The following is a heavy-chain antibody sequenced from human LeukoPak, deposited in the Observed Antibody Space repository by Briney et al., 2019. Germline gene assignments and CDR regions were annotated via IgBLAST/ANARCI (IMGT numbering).Heavy chain of an antibody. Sequence: GGSLRLSCAASGFTLSRNSMNWVRQAPGKGLEWVAFIRYDGNNKLYADSMKGRFTISRDNSKNTLYLHINSLRAEDTAVYYCVKDNPLDYWGQGTLVIVSS. CDR2: IRYDGNNK. CDR1: GFTLSRNS. V-gene: IGHV3-30*02. CDR3: VKDNPLDY. J-gene: IGHJ4*02. D-gene: IGHD1-14*01.